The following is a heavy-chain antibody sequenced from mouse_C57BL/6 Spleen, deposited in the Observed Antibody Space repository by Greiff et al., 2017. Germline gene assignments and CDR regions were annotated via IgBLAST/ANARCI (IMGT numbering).Heavy chain of an antibody. CDR2: LYPRGGST. J-gene: IGHJ3*01. CDR3: ARAYGYDGAWFAY. V-gene: IGHV1-85*01. Sequence: VQLQQSGPELVKPGASVKLSCKASGYTFTSYDINWVKQRPGQGLEWIGWLYPRGGSTKYNEKFKGKATLTVDTSSSTAYMELHSLTSEDSAVYFCARAYGYDGAWFAYWGQGTLVTVSA. CDR1: GYTFTSYD. D-gene: IGHD2-2*01.